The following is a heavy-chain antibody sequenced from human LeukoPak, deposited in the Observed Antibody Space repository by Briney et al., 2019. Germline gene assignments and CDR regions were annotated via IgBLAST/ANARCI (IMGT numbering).Heavy chain of an antibody. Sequence: PGGSLRLSCAASGFTFSSYSMLWVRQAPGKGREGVSYISSISSTIYYADSVKARLTISRDNAKNSLYLQMHTLRAEDTAVYYCARDRHKYNYDSGGYPPYWGQGTLVTVSS. V-gene: IGHV3-48*01. CDR2: ISSISSTI. J-gene: IGHJ4*02. CDR3: ARDRHKYNYDSGGYPPY. D-gene: IGHD3-22*01. CDR1: GFTFSSYS.